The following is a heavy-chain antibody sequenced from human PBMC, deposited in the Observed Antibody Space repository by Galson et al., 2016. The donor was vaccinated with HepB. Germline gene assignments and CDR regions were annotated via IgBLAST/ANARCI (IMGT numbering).Heavy chain of an antibody. CDR1: GFTVRSNY. J-gene: IGHJ4*02. D-gene: IGHD3-3*01. CDR2: IYSGGYT. Sequence: SLRLSCAASGFTVRSNYMTWVRQAPGQGLQWVSVIYSGGYTYYADSVKGRFTISRDESKNTVYLQMNSLGAEDTALYYCARSYYDFWSGLGYWGQGTLVTGSS. CDR3: ARSYYDFWSGLGY. V-gene: IGHV3-53*01.